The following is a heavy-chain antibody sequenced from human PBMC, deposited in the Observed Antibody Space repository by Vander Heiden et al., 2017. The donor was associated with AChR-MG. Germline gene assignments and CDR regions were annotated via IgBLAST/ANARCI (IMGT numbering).Heavy chain of an antibody. Sequence: QVQLVESGGGVVQPGRSLRLSCAASGFIFRSYGIHWVRQAPGKGLEWVAVIWYDGSNKYYADSVKGRFTMSRDNSKDTLFLQMNSLRAEDTAVYYCARDSGGRIFDYWGQGTLVTVSS. CDR2: IWYDGSNK. D-gene: IGHD2-15*01. CDR3: ARDSGGRIFDY. V-gene: IGHV3-33*01. CDR1: GFIFRSYG. J-gene: IGHJ4*02.